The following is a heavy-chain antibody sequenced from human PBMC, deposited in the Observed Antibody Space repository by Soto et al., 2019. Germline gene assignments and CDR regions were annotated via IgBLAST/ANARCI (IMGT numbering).Heavy chain of an antibody. V-gene: IGHV4-59*08. CDR2: IYHSGST. Sequence: SETLSLTCTVSGGSISSYYWSWIRQPPGKGLEWIGYIYHSGSTNYNPSLKSRVTISVDTSKNQFSLKLSSVTAADTAVYYCARHYHSSGWSPFDYWGQGTLVTVSS. CDR1: GGSISSYY. J-gene: IGHJ4*02. CDR3: ARHYHSSGWSPFDY. D-gene: IGHD6-13*01.